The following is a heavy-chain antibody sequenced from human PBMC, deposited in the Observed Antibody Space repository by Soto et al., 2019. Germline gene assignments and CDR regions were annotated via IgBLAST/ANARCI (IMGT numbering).Heavy chain of an antibody. D-gene: IGHD3-22*01. CDR2: IYPGDSDT. CDR1: GYSFTSYW. V-gene: IGHV5-51*01. CDR3: ARQWPEAPTVTNPPDWYYYDSSGYYTFDY. Sequence: GESLKISCKGSGYSFTSYWIGWVRQMPGKGLEWMGIIYPGDSDTRYSPSFQGQVTISADKSISTAYLQSSSLKASDTAMYYCARQWPEAPTVTNPPDWYYYDSSGYYTFDYWGQGTLVTVSS. J-gene: IGHJ4*02.